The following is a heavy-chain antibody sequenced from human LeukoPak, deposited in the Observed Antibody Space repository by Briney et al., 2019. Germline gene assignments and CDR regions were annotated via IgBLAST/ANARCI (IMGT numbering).Heavy chain of an antibody. CDR3: ATNRYCSGGSCVSRYHFDY. CDR1: GYTFTSYD. D-gene: IGHD2-15*01. Sequence: ASVKVSCKASGYTFTSYDINWVRQATGQGLEWMGWMNPNSGNTGYAQKFQGRVTMTRNTSISTAYMELSSLRSEDTAVYYCATNRYCSGGSCVSRYHFDYWGQGTLVTVSS. J-gene: IGHJ4*02. V-gene: IGHV1-8*01. CDR2: MNPNSGNT.